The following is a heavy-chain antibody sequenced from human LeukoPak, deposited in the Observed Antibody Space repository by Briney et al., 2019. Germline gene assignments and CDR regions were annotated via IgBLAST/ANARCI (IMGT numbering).Heavy chain of an antibody. D-gene: IGHD1-26*01. CDR3: ARDAGWGYYDL. V-gene: IGHV3-7*01. J-gene: IGHJ4*02. CDR2: IDKHGNGK. Sequence: PGGSLRLSCVASGFTFSISWVTWVRQAPGEGLEWVANIDKHGNGKYYVDSVKGRFAISRDYATNSVFLQMNSLRAEDTSVYYCARDAGWGYYDLWGQETPVTVSS. CDR1: GFTFSISW.